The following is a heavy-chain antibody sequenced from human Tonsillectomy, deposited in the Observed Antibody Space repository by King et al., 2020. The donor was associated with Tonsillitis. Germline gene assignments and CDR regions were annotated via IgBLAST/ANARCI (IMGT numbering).Heavy chain of an antibody. CDR2: IYWNDDK. CDR1: GFSLSTSGVG. D-gene: IGHD3-9*01. J-gene: IGHJ5*02. CDR3: AHRGDYDILTGYVNWFDP. V-gene: IGHV2-5*01. Sequence: TLKESGPTLMKPTQTLTLTCTFSGFSLSTSGVGVGWMRQPPGNALEWLALIYWNDDKRYSPSLKSRLTITKDTSKNQVVLTMTNMDPVDTATYYCAHRGDYDILTGYVNWFDPWGQGTLVTVSS.